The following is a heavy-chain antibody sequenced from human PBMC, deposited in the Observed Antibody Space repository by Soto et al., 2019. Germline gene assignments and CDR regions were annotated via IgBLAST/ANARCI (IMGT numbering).Heavy chain of an antibody. J-gene: IGHJ4*02. CDR3: ARSMSGLHDY. CDR1: GFTFSSYS. V-gene: IGHV3-21*01. Sequence: EVQLVESGGGLVKPGGSLRLSCAASGFTFSSYSMNWVRQAPGKGLEWVSSISSSSSYIYYADSVKGRFTISRDNAKNSLYLQMNSLKAEDTVVYYCARSMSGLHDYWGQGTLVTVSS. D-gene: IGHD3-3*01. CDR2: ISSSSSYI.